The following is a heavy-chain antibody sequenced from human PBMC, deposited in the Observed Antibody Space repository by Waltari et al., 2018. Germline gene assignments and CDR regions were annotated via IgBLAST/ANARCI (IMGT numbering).Heavy chain of an antibody. CDR1: GFTFGTSW. Sequence: EVQLVESGGGLVHPGGTLSLSCAASGFTFGTSWMNWVRQAPGRGPEGVANIKPDGSGRSYVDFVRGRFTISRDNAKSSLYLQINSLTVEDTAIYYCARDRGWLQFDYWGQGALVTVSS. D-gene: IGHD5-12*01. CDR3: ARDRGWLQFDY. J-gene: IGHJ4*02. CDR2: IKPDGSGR. V-gene: IGHV3-7*04.